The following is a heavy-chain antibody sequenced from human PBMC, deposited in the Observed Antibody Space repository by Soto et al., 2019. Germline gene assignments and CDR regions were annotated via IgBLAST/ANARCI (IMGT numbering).Heavy chain of an antibody. CDR1: GFTFSSYG. J-gene: IGHJ3*02. V-gene: IGHV3-30*18. D-gene: IGHD6-19*01. CDR2: ISYDGNDQ. CDR3: AKSTQWLIPTDAFDI. Sequence: GGSLRLSCAASGFTFSSYGMHWVRQAPGKGLEWVAVISYDGNDQYYGDSVKGRFTISRDNSKNTVFLQMNSLRPEDTAVYFCAKSTQWLIPTDAFDIWGQGTMVTVSS.